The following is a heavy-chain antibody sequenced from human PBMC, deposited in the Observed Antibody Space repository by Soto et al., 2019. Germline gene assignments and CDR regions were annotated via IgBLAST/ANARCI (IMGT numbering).Heavy chain of an antibody. V-gene: IGHV3-23*01. Sequence: GGSLRLSCAASGFTFSSYAMSWVRQAPGKGLEWVSAISGSGGSTYYADSVKGRFTISRDNSKNTLYLQMNSLRAEDTAVYYCAKDTSPREELFWFDPWGQGTLVTVSS. CDR1: GFTFSSYA. D-gene: IGHD1-7*01. CDR3: AKDTSPREELFWFDP. CDR2: ISGSGGST. J-gene: IGHJ5*02.